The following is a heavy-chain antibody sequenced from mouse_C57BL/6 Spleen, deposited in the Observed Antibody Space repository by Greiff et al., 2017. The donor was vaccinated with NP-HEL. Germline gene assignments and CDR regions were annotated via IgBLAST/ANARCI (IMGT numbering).Heavy chain of an antibody. CDR3: ARYTRRAMDY. CDR2: IRNKANGYTT. V-gene: IGHV7-3*01. Sequence: EVKLQESGGGLVQPGGSLSLSCAASGFTFTDYYMSWVRQPPGKALEWLGFIRNKANGYTTEYSASVKGRFTISRDNSPSILYLQMNALRAEDSATYYCARYTRRAMDYWGQGTSVTVSS. J-gene: IGHJ4*01. CDR1: GFTFTDYY.